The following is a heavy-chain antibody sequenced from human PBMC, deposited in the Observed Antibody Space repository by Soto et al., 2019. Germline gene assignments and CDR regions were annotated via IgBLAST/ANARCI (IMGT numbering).Heavy chain of an antibody. CDR3: AKEGSGSRYSFDV. CDR2: VSSDGGTK. J-gene: IGHJ3*01. D-gene: IGHD1-26*01. CDR1: GFTFSSYG. V-gene: IGHV3-30*18. Sequence: QVQLVESGGGVVQPGRSLRLSCVASGFTFSSYGMHWVRQAPGKGLEWVAVVSSDGGTKYYADSVKGRLTLSRDNSKNTLSLQMSSLSSEDTAVYYCAKEGSGSRYSFDVWGQGTMVTVSS.